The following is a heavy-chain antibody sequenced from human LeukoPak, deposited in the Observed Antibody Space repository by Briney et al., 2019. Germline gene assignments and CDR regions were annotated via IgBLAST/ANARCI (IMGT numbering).Heavy chain of an antibody. Sequence: SETLSLTCTVSGGSISSYYWSWIRQPAGKGLEWIGRIYTSGSTNYNPSLKSRVTISVDTSKNQFSLKLSSVTAADTAVYYCARVRSSWYYYYYMDVWGKGTTVTVSS. CDR1: GGSISSYY. CDR2: IYTSGST. CDR3: ARVRSSWYYYYYMDV. V-gene: IGHV4-4*07. D-gene: IGHD6-13*01. J-gene: IGHJ6*03.